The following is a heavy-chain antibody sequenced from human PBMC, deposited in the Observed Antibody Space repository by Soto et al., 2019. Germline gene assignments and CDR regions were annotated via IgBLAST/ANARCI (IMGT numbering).Heavy chain of an antibody. CDR2: ISNTGNT. CDR3: ARDSAVGSSKRGFEY. D-gene: IGHD2-2*01. CDR1: GGSISGYY. V-gene: IGHV4-59*01. J-gene: IGHJ4*02. Sequence: VQLQESGPRLARPSETLSLSCTVSGGSISGYYWNWIRQPPGRGLEWIGYISNTGNTNYNPSLKSRVSISVDTSKNQVSLNLRAVTAEDTALYYCARDSAVGSSKRGFEYWAQGTLVTVSS.